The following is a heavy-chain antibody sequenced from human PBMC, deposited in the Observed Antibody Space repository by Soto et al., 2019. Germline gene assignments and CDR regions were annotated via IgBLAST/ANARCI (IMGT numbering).Heavy chain of an antibody. CDR3: ARDIVGAILGANY. J-gene: IGHJ4*02. D-gene: IGHD1-26*01. Sequence: QVQLVESGGGVVQPGRSLRLSCAASGFTFSSYDMHWVRQAPGKGLEWVAIIWYDGSNKYYADSVKGRFTISRDNSMNTLYLEMNSLRDEDTAVYYCARDIVGAILGANYWGQGTLVTVSS. V-gene: IGHV3-33*01. CDR2: IWYDGSNK. CDR1: GFTFSSYD.